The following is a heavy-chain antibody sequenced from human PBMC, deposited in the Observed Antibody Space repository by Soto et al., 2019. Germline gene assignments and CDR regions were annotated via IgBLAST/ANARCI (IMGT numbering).Heavy chain of an antibody. CDR1: GYPFTSYY. J-gene: IGHJ4*02. CDR3: AREGCTNGVCHIDY. CDR2: XIXSXGXT. V-gene: IGHV1-46*01. Sequence: ASVKVSCKASGYPFTSYYMHSVRQDPGQGLEXMXXXIXSXGXTXXXXKFQGRITMTKNTLYLQMKSLRAEDTAVYYGAREGCTNGVCHIDYWGQGTMISVS. D-gene: IGHD2-8*01.